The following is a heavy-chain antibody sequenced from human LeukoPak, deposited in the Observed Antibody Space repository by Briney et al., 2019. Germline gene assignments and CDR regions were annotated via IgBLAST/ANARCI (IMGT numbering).Heavy chain of an antibody. CDR1: GGSISSYY. D-gene: IGHD2-21*02. J-gene: IGHJ4*02. V-gene: IGHV4-34*01. CDR2: INHSGST. CDR3: ARDPLRAYCGGDCYSVADY. Sequence: SETLSLTCTVSGGSISSYYWSWIRQPPGKGLEWIGEINHSGSTNYNPSLKSRVTISVDTSKNQFSLKLSSVTAADTAVYYCARDPLRAYCGGDCYSVADYWGQGTLVTVSS.